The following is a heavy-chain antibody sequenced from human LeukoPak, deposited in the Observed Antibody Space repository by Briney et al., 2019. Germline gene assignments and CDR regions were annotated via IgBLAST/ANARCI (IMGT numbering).Heavy chain of an antibody. Sequence: PSETLSPTCTVSGGSISSGGYYWGWIRQPPGKGLEWIGSIYYSGSTYYNPSLKSRVTISVDTSKNQFSLKLSSVTAADTAVYYCARLDWATMNYWGQGTLVTVSS. V-gene: IGHV4-39*01. D-gene: IGHD3-22*01. CDR3: ARLDWATMNY. J-gene: IGHJ4*02. CDR2: IYYSGST. CDR1: GGSISSGGYY.